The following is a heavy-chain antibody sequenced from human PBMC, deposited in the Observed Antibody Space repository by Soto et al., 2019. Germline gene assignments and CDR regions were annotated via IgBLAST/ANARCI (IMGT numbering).Heavy chain of an antibody. J-gene: IGHJ4*02. V-gene: IGHV4-31*03. Sequence: SETLSLTCTVSGGSISSGGYYWSWIRQHPGKGLEWIGYIDYSGSTYYNPSLKSRVTISVDTSKNQFSLKLSSVTAADTAVYYCARVPRVYYYGSGSYSFFDYWGQGTLVTVSS. CDR1: GGSISSGGYY. CDR2: IDYSGST. CDR3: ARVPRVYYYGSGSYSFFDY. D-gene: IGHD3-10*01.